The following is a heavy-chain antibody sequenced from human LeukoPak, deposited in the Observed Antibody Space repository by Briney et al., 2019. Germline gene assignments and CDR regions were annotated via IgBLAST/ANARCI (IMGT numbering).Heavy chain of an antibody. CDR3: ARLGIGVVPSAMLGDYYFDY. J-gene: IGHJ4*02. Sequence: SQTLSLTCTVSGDSISSSTYNWGWIGQPPGKGLEWIGSIYYSGRTYYNLSLKSRVTISVDTSKNEFSLKLTSVTAADTAVYYCARLGIGVVPSAMLGDYYFDYWGQGTLVTVSS. D-gene: IGHD2-2*01. CDR1: GDSISSSTYN. CDR2: IYYSGRT. V-gene: IGHV4-39*01.